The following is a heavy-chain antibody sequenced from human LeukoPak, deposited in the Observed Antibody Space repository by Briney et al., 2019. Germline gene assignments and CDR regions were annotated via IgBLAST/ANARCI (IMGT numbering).Heavy chain of an antibody. Sequence: PGGSLRLSCAASGFTFSSYAMSWVRQAPGKGLEWVSYISSSAGTIYYADSVKGRFTISRDNAKKSLYLQMNSLRAEDTAVYYCARDSSGWRNWFDPWGQGTLVTVSS. CDR3: ARDSSGWRNWFDP. J-gene: IGHJ5*02. D-gene: IGHD6-19*01. CDR2: ISSSAGTI. V-gene: IGHV3-48*03. CDR1: GFTFSSYA.